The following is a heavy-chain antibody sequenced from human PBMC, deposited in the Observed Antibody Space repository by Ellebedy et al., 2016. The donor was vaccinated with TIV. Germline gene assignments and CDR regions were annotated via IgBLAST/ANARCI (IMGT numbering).Heavy chain of an antibody. J-gene: IGHJ4*02. CDR3: AKLAGVHLWYFDY. V-gene: IGHV3-74*01. CDR2: TNTDESST. D-gene: IGHD2-21*01. Sequence: GESLKISCAASGCTFSSSWVHWVRQVQGKGLVWVSRTNTDESSTSYADSVKGRFTISRDNSKNTLYLQMNSLRAEDTAVYYCAKLAGVHLWYFDYWGQGTLVTVSS. CDR1: GCTFSSSW.